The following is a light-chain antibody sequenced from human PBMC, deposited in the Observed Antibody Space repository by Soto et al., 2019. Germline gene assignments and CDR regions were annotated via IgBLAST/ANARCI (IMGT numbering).Light chain of an antibody. CDR1: QSVSSY. CDR3: QQYGSSPRT. CDR2: DAS. Sequence: EFVLTQSPSALSLSPRERATLSCRASQSVSSYLAWYQQKPGQAPRLLIYDASNRATGIPDRFTGSGSGTDFTLTISRLEPEDFAVYYCQQYGSSPRTFGQGTKVDI. J-gene: IGKJ1*01. V-gene: IGKV3-20*01.